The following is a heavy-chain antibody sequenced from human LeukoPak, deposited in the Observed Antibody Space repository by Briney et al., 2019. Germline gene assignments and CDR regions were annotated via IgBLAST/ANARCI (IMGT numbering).Heavy chain of an antibody. V-gene: IGHV4-59*01. CDR3: ARVSSWPYFDY. CDR1: GGSISSYY. D-gene: IGHD6-13*01. Sequence: SETLSLTCTVSGGSISSYYWSWIRQPPGKGLEWIGDIYYSGSTNYNPSLESRVTISVDTSKNQFSLKLSSVTAADTAVYYCARVSSWPYFDYWGQGTLVTVSS. J-gene: IGHJ4*02. CDR2: IYYSGST.